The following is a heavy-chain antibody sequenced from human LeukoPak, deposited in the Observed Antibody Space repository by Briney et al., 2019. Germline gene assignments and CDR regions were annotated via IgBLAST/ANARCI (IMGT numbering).Heavy chain of an antibody. D-gene: IGHD6-13*01. J-gene: IGHJ3*02. Sequence: GGSLRLSCAASGFTFSSYSMNWVRQAPGKGLEWVSSICSSSSYKYYADSVKGRFTISRDNAKNSMYLQMNSLRAEDTAVYYCARDSGIAVAGTRDAFDIWGQGTMVTVSS. CDR1: GFTFSSYS. V-gene: IGHV3-21*01. CDR2: ICSSSSYK. CDR3: ARDSGIAVAGTRDAFDI.